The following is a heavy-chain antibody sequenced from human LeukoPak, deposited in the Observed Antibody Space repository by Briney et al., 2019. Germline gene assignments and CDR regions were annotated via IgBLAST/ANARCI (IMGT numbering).Heavy chain of an antibody. CDR1: GGSISSYY. CDR3: ARHRYYDTSGYWAEFDY. J-gene: IGHJ4*02. D-gene: IGHD3-22*01. Sequence: SETLSLTCTVSGGSISSYYWSWIRQPPGKGLEWIGYIYYSGSTNYNPSLKGRVTISVDTSKNQFSLKVTSVTAADTAVYYCARHRYYDTSGYWAEFDYWGQGTLVTVSS. V-gene: IGHV4-59*08. CDR2: IYYSGST.